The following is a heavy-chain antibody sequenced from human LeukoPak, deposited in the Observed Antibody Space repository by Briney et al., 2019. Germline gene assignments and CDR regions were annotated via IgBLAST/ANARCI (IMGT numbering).Heavy chain of an antibody. CDR2: ISSSSSYT. CDR3: AKARLRNDAFDI. J-gene: IGHJ3*02. CDR1: GFAFSDYY. V-gene: IGHV3-11*03. Sequence: GGSPRLSCAASGFAFSDYYMNWIRQAPGKGLEWVSYISSSSSYTNYADSVKGRFTISRDNAKNSLYLQMNSLRAEDTAVYYCAKARLRNDAFDIWGQGTRVTVSS. D-gene: IGHD4-17*01.